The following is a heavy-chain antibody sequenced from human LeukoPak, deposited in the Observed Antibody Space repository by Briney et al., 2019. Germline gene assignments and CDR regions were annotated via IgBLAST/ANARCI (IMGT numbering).Heavy chain of an antibody. V-gene: IGHV3-30*18. CDR1: GFIFSNYG. CDR2: ISYDGSNK. J-gene: IGHJ6*02. D-gene: IGHD6-6*01. Sequence: GGSLRLSCAASGFIFSNYGIHWVRQAPGEGLEWVVVISYDGSNKYYADSVKGRFTISRDNSKNTLYLQMNSLRVEDTAVYYCAKEASSYGMDVWGQGTTVTVSS. CDR3: AKEASSYGMDV.